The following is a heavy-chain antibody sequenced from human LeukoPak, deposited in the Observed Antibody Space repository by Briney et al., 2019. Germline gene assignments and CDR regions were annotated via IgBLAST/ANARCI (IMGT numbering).Heavy chain of an antibody. Sequence: TSETLSLTCTVSGGPISSYYWSWIRQPPGKGLEWIGYIYYSGSTNYNPSLKSRVTISVDTSKNQFSLKLSSVTAADTAVYYCARHKYDFGDYYYGMDVWGQGTTVTVSS. CDR3: ARHKYDFGDYYYGMDV. CDR1: GGPISSYY. J-gene: IGHJ6*02. D-gene: IGHD3-3*01. CDR2: IYYSGST. V-gene: IGHV4-59*08.